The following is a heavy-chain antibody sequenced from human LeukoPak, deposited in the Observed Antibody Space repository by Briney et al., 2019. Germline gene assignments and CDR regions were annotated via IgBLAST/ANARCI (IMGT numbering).Heavy chain of an antibody. V-gene: IGHV5-51*01. CDR1: GYSFTSYW. CDR2: IYPGDSDT. Sequence: PGESLKISCKGSGYSFTSYWIGWVRQMPGKGLEWMGIIYPGDSDTRYSPSFQGQVTISADKSISTAYLQWSSLKASDTAMYYCASLAGDLLWFGELTGPFDPWGQGTLVTVSS. CDR3: ASLAGDLLWFGELTGPFDP. J-gene: IGHJ5*02. D-gene: IGHD3-10*01.